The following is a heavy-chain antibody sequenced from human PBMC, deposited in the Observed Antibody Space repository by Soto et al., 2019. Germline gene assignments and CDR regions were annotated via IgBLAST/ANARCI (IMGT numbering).Heavy chain of an antibody. CDR3: TSHYGGNGATADYYYYGTDV. CDR1: GFTFSGSA. D-gene: IGHD4-17*01. CDR2: IRSKANSYAT. V-gene: IGHV3-73*01. J-gene: IGHJ6*02. Sequence: GGSPRLSFAASGFTFSGSAMHWVRQASGKGLEWVGRIRSKANSYATAYAASVKGRFTISRDDSKNTAYLQMNSLKTEDTAVYYCTSHYGGNGATADYYYYGTDVWGQGTTVTVSS.